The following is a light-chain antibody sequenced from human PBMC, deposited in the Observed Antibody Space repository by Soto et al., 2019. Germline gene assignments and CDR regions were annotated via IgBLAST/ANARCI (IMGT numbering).Light chain of an antibody. CDR3: SSYTSSSTAV. V-gene: IGLV2-14*01. Sequence: QSALTQPASVSGSPGQSITISCTGTSSDVGGYNYVSWYQQHPGKAPKLMIYKVSNRPSGVSNRFSGSKSGNTASLTISGLQAEDEADYYCSSYTSSSTAVFGGGTQLTVL. CDR2: KVS. J-gene: IGLJ2*01. CDR1: SSDVGGYNY.